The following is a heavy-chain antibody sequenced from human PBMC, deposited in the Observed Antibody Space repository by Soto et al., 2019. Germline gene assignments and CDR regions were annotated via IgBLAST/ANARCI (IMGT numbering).Heavy chain of an antibody. J-gene: IGHJ3*02. CDR3: ARATAMVRDAFDI. CDR2: INAGNGNT. D-gene: IGHD5-18*01. Sequence: ASVKVSCKASGYTFTSYAMHWVRQAPGQRLEWMGWINAGNGNTKYSQKFQGRVTITRDTSASTAYMELSSLRSEDTAVYYCARATAMVRDAFDIWGRGTMVTVSS. V-gene: IGHV1-3*01. CDR1: GYTFTSYA.